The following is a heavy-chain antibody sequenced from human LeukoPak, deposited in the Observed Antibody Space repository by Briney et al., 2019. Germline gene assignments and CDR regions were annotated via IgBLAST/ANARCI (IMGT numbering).Heavy chain of an antibody. CDR1: GFTFSSYA. CDR3: AKAVFICSSTSCSLNWFDP. V-gene: IGHV3-23*01. D-gene: IGHD2-2*01. CDR2: ISGSGGST. J-gene: IGHJ5*02. Sequence: GGSLRLSCAASGFTFSSYAMSWVRQAPGKGLEWVSAISGSGGSTYYADSVKGRFTISRDHPKNTLYLQMNSLRAEDTAVYYCAKAVFICSSTSCSLNWFDPWGQGTLVTVSS.